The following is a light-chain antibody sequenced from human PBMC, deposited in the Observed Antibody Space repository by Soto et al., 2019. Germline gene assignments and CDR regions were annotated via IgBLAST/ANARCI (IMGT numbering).Light chain of an antibody. CDR1: QSVNSRY. CDR3: QQYNNWTWT. J-gene: IGKJ1*01. Sequence: EIVMTQSPATLSVSPGERATLSCRASQSVNSRYLAWYQQKAGQAPRLLIYGASSRATGIPDRFSGSGSGTDFTLTISRLEPEDFAVYYCQQYNNWTWTFGQGTKVDIK. V-gene: IGKV3-20*01. CDR2: GAS.